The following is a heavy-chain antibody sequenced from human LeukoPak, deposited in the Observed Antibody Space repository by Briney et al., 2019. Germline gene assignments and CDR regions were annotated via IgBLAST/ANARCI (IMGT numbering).Heavy chain of an antibody. Sequence: SETLSLTCAVYGGSFSGYYWSWIRQPPGKGLEWIGEINHSGSTNYNPSLKSRVTISVDTSKNQFSLKLSSVTAADTAVYYCARRRNRYSYGYQHCGQGTLVTVSS. J-gene: IGHJ1*01. CDR2: INHSGST. CDR1: GGSFSGYY. D-gene: IGHD5-18*01. CDR3: ARRRNRYSYGYQH. V-gene: IGHV4-34*01.